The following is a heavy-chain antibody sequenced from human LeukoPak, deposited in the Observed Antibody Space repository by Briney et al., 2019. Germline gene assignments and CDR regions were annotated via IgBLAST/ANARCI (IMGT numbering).Heavy chain of an antibody. CDR3: AREWGPYGSGTNRLFDY. Sequence: SETLSLTCAVYGGSFSGYYWSWTRQPPGKGLEWIGEINHSGSTNYNPSLKSRVTISVDTSKNQFSLKLSSVTAADTAVYYCAREWGPYGSGTNRLFDYWGQGTLVTVSS. CDR1: GGSFSGYY. CDR2: INHSGST. J-gene: IGHJ4*02. V-gene: IGHV4-34*01. D-gene: IGHD3-10*01.